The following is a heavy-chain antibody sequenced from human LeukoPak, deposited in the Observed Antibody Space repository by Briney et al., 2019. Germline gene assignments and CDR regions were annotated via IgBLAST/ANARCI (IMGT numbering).Heavy chain of an antibody. D-gene: IGHD4-17*01. CDR2: ISGSGSGA. V-gene: IGHV3-11*03. J-gene: IGHJ4*01. CDR3: ARGLTTVTSLASY. CDR1: GFTFSDYY. Sequence: GGSLRLSCAASGFTFSDYYMNWIRQAPGKGLEWVSYISGSGSGANYADSVKGRFTISRDNAKNSLYLQMNSLGAEDTAMYYCARGLTTVTSLASYWGHGTLVTVSS.